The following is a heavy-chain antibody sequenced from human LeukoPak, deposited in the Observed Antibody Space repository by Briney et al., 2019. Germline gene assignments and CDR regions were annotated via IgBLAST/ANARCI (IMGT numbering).Heavy chain of an antibody. J-gene: IGHJ4*02. D-gene: IGHD6-6*01. CDR2: FSYTGST. CDR1: GDSFSSGPYY. CDR3: ARGLVGLTYDY. V-gene: IGHV4-39*07. Sequence: SETLSLTCAVSGDSFSSGPYYWGWIRQPPGKGLEWIGTFSYTGSTYYNPSLQSRITISVDTSKNQFSLKLSSVTAADTAVYYCARGLVGLTYDYWGQGTLVTVSS.